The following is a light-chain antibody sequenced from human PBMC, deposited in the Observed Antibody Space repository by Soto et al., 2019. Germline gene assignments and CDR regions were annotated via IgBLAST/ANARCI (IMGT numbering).Light chain of an antibody. J-gene: IGLJ2*01. CDR2: EVS. CDR3: SSYTSISTSVV. CDR1: SSDVGGFKY. V-gene: IGLV2-14*01. Sequence: QSVLTQPASVSGSPGQSITISCIGTSSDVGGFKYVSWYQQHPGKAPKLMIHEVSNRPSGVSNRFSGSKSGNTASLTISGLQAEDEADYYCSSYTSISTSVVFGGGTKLTVL.